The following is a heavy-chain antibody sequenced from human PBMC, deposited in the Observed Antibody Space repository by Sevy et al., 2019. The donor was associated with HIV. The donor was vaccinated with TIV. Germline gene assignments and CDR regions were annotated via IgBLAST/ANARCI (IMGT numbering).Heavy chain of an antibody. CDR3: ARAPSDHFDY. Sequence: SETLSLTCTVSGGSVSSIDWSWIRQPAGKGLEWIGRIYVSGSTNYNPSLRSRVAMSVDTSKNQFSLRLSSVTAADTAVYYFARAPSDHFDYWGQGTLVTVSS. CDR2: IYVSGST. CDR1: GGSVSSID. J-gene: IGHJ4*02. V-gene: IGHV4-4*07. D-gene: IGHD2-21*01.